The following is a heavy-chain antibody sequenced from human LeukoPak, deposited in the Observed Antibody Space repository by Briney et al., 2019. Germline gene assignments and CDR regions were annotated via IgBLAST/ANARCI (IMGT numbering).Heavy chain of an antibody. Sequence: PETLSLTCTVSGGSINSDIYRWGWIRQPPGKGLEWIGTVYYRRDTYYSPSLKSRVTISVDTSKNQFPLIMRFVTAADTALYFCARLDSYGVGDCWGQGTLVTVSS. V-gene: IGHV4-39*01. CDR2: VYYRRDT. D-gene: IGHD5-18*01. CDR3: ARLDSYGVGDC. J-gene: IGHJ4*02. CDR1: GGSINSDIYR.